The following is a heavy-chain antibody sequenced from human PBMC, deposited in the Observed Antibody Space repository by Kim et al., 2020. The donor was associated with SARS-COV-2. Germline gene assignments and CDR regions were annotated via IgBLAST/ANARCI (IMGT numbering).Heavy chain of an antibody. Sequence: NPSLMSRVTTSVDTSKNQFSLKLGSVTAADTAVYDCARCKSSSCHGWFDPWGQGTLVTVSS. J-gene: IGHJ5*02. D-gene: IGHD6-13*01. CDR3: ARCKSSSCHGWFDP. V-gene: IGHV4-31*02.